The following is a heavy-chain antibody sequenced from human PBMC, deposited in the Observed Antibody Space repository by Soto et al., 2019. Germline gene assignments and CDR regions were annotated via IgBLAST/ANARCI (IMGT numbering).Heavy chain of an antibody. CDR3: ARVLFGRGNWFDP. CDR1: GGSISSYY. J-gene: IGHJ5*02. CDR2: IYYSGST. D-gene: IGHD3-3*01. Sequence: PSETLSLTCTVSGGSISSYYWGWIRQPPGKGLEWIGYIYYSGSTNYNPSLKSRVTISVDTSKNQFSLKLSSVTAADMAVYYCARVLFGRGNWFDPWGQGTLVTVSS. V-gene: IGHV4-59*01.